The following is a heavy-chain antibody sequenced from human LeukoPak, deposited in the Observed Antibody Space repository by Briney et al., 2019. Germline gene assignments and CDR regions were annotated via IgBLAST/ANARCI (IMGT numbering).Heavy chain of an antibody. CDR1: GYTFTSYG. Sequence: ASVTVSCKASGYTFTSYGISWVRQAPGQGLEWMGWINTNTGNPTYAQGFTGRFVFSLDTSVSTAYLQISSLKAEDAAVYYCARAPEGTSCAGRCYYYYMDVWGKGTTVTVSS. D-gene: IGHD2-2*01. CDR2: INTNTGNP. V-gene: IGHV7-4-1*02. CDR3: ARAPEGTSCAGRCYYYYMDV. J-gene: IGHJ6*03.